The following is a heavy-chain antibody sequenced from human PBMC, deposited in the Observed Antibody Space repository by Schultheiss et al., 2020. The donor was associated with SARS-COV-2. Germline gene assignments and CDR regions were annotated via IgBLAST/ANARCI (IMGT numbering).Heavy chain of an antibody. CDR2: IYHSGSI. J-gene: IGHJ4*02. D-gene: IGHD5-18*01. Sequence: SETLSLTCAVSGYSISSGYYWSWIRQPPGKGLEWIGYIYHSGSIYYNPSLKSRVTISVDRSKNQFSLKLSSVTAADTAVYYCASLGQLLNYWGQGTLVTVSS. V-gene: IGHV4-30-2*01. CDR3: ASLGQLLNY. CDR1: GYSISSGYY.